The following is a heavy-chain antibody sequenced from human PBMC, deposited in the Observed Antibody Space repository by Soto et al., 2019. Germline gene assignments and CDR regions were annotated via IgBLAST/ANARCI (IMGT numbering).Heavy chain of an antibody. CDR3: ARQDRRWQQFHYFDY. CDR2: IYYSGST. D-gene: IGHD2-21*01. V-gene: IGHV4-39*01. J-gene: IGHJ4*02. Sequence: QLQLQESGPGLVKPSETLSLTCTVSGGSISSSSYYWGWIRQPPGKGLEWIGSIYYSGSTYYNPSLKSRVTISVDTSKNQFSLKLSSVTAADTAVYYCARQDRRWQQFHYFDYWGQGTLVTVSS. CDR1: GGSISSSSYY.